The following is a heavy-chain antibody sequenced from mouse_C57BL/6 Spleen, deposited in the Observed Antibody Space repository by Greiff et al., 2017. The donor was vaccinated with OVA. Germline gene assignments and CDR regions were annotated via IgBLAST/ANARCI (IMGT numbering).Heavy chain of an antibody. Sequence: VQLQQPGAELVKPGASVKMSCKASGYTFTSYWITWVTQRPGQGLEWIGDIYHGSGSTKYNEKFKSKATLTVDTSTSTTYMQISSLTSEDTAVYYCANSKDGYSGWYLEVWGTGTTVTVSS. J-gene: IGHJ1*03. CDR1: GYTFTSYW. V-gene: IGHV1-55*01. CDR2: IYHGSGST. CDR3: ANSKDGYSGWYLEV. D-gene: IGHD2-3*01.